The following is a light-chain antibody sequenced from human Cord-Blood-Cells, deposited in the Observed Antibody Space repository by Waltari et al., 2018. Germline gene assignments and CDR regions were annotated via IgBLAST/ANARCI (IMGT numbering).Light chain of an antibody. CDR3: QQSYSTPFT. Sequence: DIQMTQSPSSLSASVGDRVTITCRASQSISSYLNWYQQKPEKAPKLLIYAASSLQSGVPSRFSGSGSGTDFTLTIISLQPEDFATYSCQQSYSTPFTFGPGTKVDIK. J-gene: IGKJ3*01. V-gene: IGKV1-39*01. CDR1: QSISSY. CDR2: AAS.